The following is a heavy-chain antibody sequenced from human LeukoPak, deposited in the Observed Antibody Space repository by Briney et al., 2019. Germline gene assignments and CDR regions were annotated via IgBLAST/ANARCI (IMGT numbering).Heavy chain of an antibody. CDR2: IFYSGST. V-gene: IGHV4-39*07. D-gene: IGHD3-16*01. CDR1: SGSISTSNYY. CDR3: ARETSQKGAHYMDV. J-gene: IGHJ6*03. Sequence: SETLSLTCTVSSGSISTSNYYWGWVRQPPGKALEWIGNIFYSGSTYYSPSLKSRVTISVDTSKNQFSLKLSSVTAADTAVYYCARETSQKGAHYMDVWGKGTTVTISS.